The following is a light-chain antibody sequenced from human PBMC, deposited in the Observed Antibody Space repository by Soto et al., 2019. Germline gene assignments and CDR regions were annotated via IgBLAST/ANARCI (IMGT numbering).Light chain of an antibody. CDR2: DVR. J-gene: IGLJ1*01. V-gene: IGLV2-11*01. CDR3: CSYAGRYTYV. Sequence: QSALTQPRSVSGSPGQSVTISCTGTSSDVGGYSYVSWYQQHPGKAPKLMIYDVRKRPSGVPDRFSGSKSDNTASLTISGLQAEDEADYYCCSYAGRYTYVFGAGTKVIV. CDR1: SSDVGGYSY.